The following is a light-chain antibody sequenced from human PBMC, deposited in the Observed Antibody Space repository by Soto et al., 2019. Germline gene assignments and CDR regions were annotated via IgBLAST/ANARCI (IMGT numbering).Light chain of an antibody. J-gene: IGKJ1*01. CDR2: AAS. Sequence: IQMTQSPSSLSASVGDRVTITCRASQSIITYLNWYQQKPGKAPNLLIYAASSLQSGVPSRFSGSGSGKDFTLTIKSLKPEYCSNYYCTRIENGLRTSGQ. CDR1: QSIITY. V-gene: IGKV1-39*01. CDR3: TRIENGLRT.